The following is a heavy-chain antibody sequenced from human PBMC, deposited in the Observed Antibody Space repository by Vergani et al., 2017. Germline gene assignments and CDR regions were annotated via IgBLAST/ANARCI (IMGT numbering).Heavy chain of an antibody. D-gene: IGHD6-13*01. CDR3: ARSPGYSRGQYFDY. V-gene: IGHV4-59*01. CDR2: IYYSGST. J-gene: IGHJ4*02. CDR1: GGSISSYY. Sequence: QVQLQESGPGLVKPSETLSLTCTVSGGSISSYYWSWIRQPPGKGLEWIGYIYYSGSTNYNPSLKSRVTISVDTSKNQFSLKLSSVTAADTAVYYCARSPGYSRGQYFDYWGQGTLVTVSS.